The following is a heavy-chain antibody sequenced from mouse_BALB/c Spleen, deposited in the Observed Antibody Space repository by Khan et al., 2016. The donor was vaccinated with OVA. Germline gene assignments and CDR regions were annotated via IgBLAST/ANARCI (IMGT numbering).Heavy chain of an antibody. D-gene: IGHD2-1*01. J-gene: IGHJ3*01. CDR3: ARGYFGNYEFAY. Sequence: QVQLQQSGAELMQPGASVKLSCKTSGYTFTNYWLQLVKPRPGQGLGWIGEIFPGTGTTYYNENFKATVTMTIDTSPSTASKQLSSLTSEDSAVYFCARGYFGNYEFAYWGQCTLVTVSA. CDR2: IFPGTGTT. V-gene: IGHV1S132*01. CDR1: GYTFTNYW.